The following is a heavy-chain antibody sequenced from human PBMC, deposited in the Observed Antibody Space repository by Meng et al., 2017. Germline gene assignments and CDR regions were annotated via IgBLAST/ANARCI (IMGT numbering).Heavy chain of an antibody. CDR1: GDSVSSKSAA. J-gene: IGHJ4*02. CDR2: TYYRSKWYN. CDR3: ARVGPEGSIDY. V-gene: IGHV6-1*01. D-gene: IGHD1-26*01. Sequence: QFQLRQAGPGLVKPSQTLSLPCAISGDSVSSKSAAWHWIRQSPSRGLEWLGRTYYRSKWYNNYAVSVRSRVTINPDTSKNQFSLHLKSVTPEDTAVYYCARVGPEGSIDYWGQGTLVTVSS.